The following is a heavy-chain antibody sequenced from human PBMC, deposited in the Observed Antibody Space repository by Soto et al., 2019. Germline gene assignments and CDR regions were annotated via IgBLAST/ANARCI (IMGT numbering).Heavy chain of an antibody. V-gene: IGHV4-31*03. CDR3: ARSDYDILSYYFDY. J-gene: IGHJ4*02. D-gene: IGHD3-9*01. CDR1: GGSISIGGYY. Sequence: SETLSLTCTVSGGSISIGGYYWSWIRQHPGKGLEWIGYIYYSGSTYYNPSLKSRVTISVDTSKNQFSLKLSSVTAADTAVYYCARSDYDILSYYFDYWGQGTLVTVSS. CDR2: IYYSGST.